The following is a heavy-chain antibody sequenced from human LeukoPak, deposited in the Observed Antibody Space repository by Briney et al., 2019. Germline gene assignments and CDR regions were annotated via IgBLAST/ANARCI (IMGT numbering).Heavy chain of an antibody. J-gene: IGHJ5*02. V-gene: IGHV1-2*02. CDR3: AREVGVDSGYDWRTYNWFAP. D-gene: IGHD5-12*01. Sequence: ASVKVSCAASGYTFTGYYMHWVRQAPGQGLEWMGWINPNSGGTNYAQKFQGRVTMTRDTSISTAYMEMSRLRADDTAVYYCAREVGVDSGYDWRTYNWFAPWGQGTLVTVSS. CDR1: GYTFTGYY. CDR2: INPNSGGT.